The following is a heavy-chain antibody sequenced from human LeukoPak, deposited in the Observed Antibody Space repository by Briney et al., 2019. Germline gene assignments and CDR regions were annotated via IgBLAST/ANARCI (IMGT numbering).Heavy chain of an antibody. CDR3: ARNQRRLDY. CDR2: IKQDGSEK. V-gene: IGHV3-7*01. D-gene: IGHD1-14*01. J-gene: IGHJ4*02. Sequence: GGSLRLSCAASGFTFSSYVMSWARQAPGKGLEWVANIKQDGSEKYYVDSVKGRFTISRDNAKNSLYLQVNSLRAEDTAVYYCARNQRRLDYWGQGTLVTVSS. CDR1: GFTFSSYV.